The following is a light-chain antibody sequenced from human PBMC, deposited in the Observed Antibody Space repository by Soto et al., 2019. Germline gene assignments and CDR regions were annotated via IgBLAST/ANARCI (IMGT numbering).Light chain of an antibody. CDR2: DAS. CDR3: QQYNSYEWT. V-gene: IGKV1-5*01. Sequence: DIQMTQSPSTLSASVGDRVTITCRASQSISSWLAWYQQKPRKAPKLLIYDASSLESGVPSRFSGSGSGTEFTLTISSLQPDDFATYYCQQYNSYEWTFGQGTKVEIK. J-gene: IGKJ1*01. CDR1: QSISSW.